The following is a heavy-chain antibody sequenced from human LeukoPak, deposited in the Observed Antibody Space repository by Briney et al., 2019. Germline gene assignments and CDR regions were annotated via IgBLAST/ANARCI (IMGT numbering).Heavy chain of an antibody. CDR1: GGSISSSSTYY. V-gene: IGHV4-39*01. Sequence: PSETLSLTCTVSGGSISSSSTYYWGWIRQPPGKGLEWIGSIYYSGSTYYNPSLKSRVTISVDTSKNQFSLKMTSVTAADTAVYYCARHRASVASLDNWGQGTLVTVSS. CDR2: IYYSGST. J-gene: IGHJ4*02. CDR3: ARHRASVASLDN. D-gene: IGHD6-19*01.